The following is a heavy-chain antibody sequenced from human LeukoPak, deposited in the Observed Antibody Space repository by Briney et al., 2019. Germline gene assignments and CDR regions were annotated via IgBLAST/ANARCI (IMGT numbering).Heavy chain of an antibody. CDR2: IHYSASA. CDR1: GYSINSGHY. Sequence: SETLSLTCTVSGYSINSGHYWGWIRQPPGKRLEWIGSIHYSASAYYNPILKSRATISVDTSKNQFSLNLTSVTAADAAVYYCARDLGYSGFDWAPWGQGTLVTVSS. J-gene: IGHJ5*02. D-gene: IGHD5-12*01. V-gene: IGHV4-38-2*02. CDR3: ARDLGYSGFDWAP.